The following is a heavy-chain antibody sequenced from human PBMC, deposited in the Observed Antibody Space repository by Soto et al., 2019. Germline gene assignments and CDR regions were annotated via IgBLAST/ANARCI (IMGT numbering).Heavy chain of an antibody. Sequence: PGGSLRLSCAATGFTFSDYWMHWVRQAPGEGLVWASRINSNGRTISYADSVKGRFTISRDNAKNTVYLQMNSLRAEDTAVYYCATSRLFRLDAWGKGARVTVS. D-gene: IGHD3-9*01. CDR3: ATSRLFRLDA. CDR1: GFTFSDYW. J-gene: IGHJ5*02. CDR2: INSNGRTI. V-gene: IGHV3-74*01.